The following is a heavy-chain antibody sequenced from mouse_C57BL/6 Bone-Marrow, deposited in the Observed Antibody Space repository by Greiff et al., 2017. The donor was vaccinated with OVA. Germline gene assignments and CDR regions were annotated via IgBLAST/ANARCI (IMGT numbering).Heavy chain of an antibody. CDR1: GFTFSDYG. CDR2: ISSGSSTI. J-gene: IGHJ2*01. V-gene: IGHV5-17*01. D-gene: IGHD2-4*01. Sequence: EVKLVESGGGLVKPGGSLKLSCAASGFTFSDYGMHWVRQAPEKGLEWVAYISSGSSTIYYADTVKGRFTISRDNAKNTLFLQMTSLRSEDTAMYYCATYYDYYWGQGTTLTVS. CDR3: ATYYDYY.